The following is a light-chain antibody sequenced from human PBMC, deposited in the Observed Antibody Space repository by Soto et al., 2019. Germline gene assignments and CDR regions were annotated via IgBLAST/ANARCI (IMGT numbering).Light chain of an antibody. J-gene: IGKJ1*01. CDR2: GAS. CDR1: QSVSSNY. Sequence: EIVLTHSPGTLSIAPGERATLSCSASQSVSSNYVAWYQQKPGQAPRLLVYGASSRATGIPDRFSGSGSGTDFTLTISRLEPEDFAVYYCQKYGSSRWKCGQGTTGDIK. V-gene: IGKV3-20*01. CDR3: QKYGSSRWK.